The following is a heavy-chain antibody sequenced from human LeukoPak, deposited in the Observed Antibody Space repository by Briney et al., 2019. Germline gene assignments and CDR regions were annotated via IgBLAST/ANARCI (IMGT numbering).Heavy chain of an antibody. CDR1: GFTFSSYG. Sequence: GGSLRLSCAASGFTFSSYGMHWVRQAPGKGLEWVAFIRYDGSNKYYADSVKGRFTISRDNSKNTLYLQMNSLRAEDTAVYYCATTKVTYYYDSSGSTFDYWGQGTLVTVSS. J-gene: IGHJ4*02. V-gene: IGHV3-30*02. CDR3: ATTKVTYYYDSSGSTFDY. CDR2: IRYDGSNK. D-gene: IGHD3-22*01.